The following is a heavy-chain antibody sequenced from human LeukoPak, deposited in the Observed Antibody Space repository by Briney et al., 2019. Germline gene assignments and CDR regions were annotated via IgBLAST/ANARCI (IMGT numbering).Heavy chain of an antibody. Sequence: GGSLRLSCAASGFTFSSYAMHWVRQAPGKGLEWVAVIWYDGSNKYYADSVKGRFTISRDNSKNTLYLQMNSLRAEDTAVYYCARGKDSSSWYFVYWGQGTLVTVSS. CDR3: ARGKDSSSWYFVY. V-gene: IGHV3-33*08. D-gene: IGHD6-13*01. CDR2: IWYDGSNK. CDR1: GFTFSSYA. J-gene: IGHJ4*02.